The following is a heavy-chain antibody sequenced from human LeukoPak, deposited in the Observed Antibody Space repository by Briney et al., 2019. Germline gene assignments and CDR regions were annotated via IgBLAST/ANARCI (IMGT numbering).Heavy chain of an antibody. Sequence: PGRSLRLSCAASGFTFSSYGMHWVRQAPGKGLEWVAVIWYDGSNKYYADSVKGRFTISRDNSKNTLYLQMNSLRAEDTAVYYCAKCPRGVYPIYYFDYWGQGTLVTVSS. CDR3: AKCPRGVYPIYYFDY. V-gene: IGHV3-33*06. CDR2: IWYDGSNK. CDR1: GFTFSSYG. J-gene: IGHJ4*02. D-gene: IGHD2-8*01.